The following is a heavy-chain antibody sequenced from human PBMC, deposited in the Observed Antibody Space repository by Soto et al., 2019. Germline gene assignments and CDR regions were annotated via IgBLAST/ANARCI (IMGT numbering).Heavy chain of an antibody. Sequence: QVQLVESGGGVVQPGRSLRLSCAASGFTFRSYGMHWVRQAPGKGLEWVAVLSYDGSNAYYADSVKGRFTISRDSSEITLYLYMNSLRAEDTAMYYCAKDHLHNLVRGWFDPWGDGTLVTVSS. J-gene: IGHJ5*02. D-gene: IGHD6-13*01. V-gene: IGHV3-30*18. CDR3: AKDHLHNLVRGWFDP. CDR1: GFTFRSYG. CDR2: LSYDGSNA.